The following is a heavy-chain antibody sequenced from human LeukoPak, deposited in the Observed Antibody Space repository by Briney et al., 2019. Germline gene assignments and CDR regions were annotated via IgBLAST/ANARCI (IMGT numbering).Heavy chain of an antibody. Sequence: PSETLSLTCTVSGGSISSYYWSWIRQPPGKGLEWIGYIYYSGSTNYNPSLKSRVTISLDTSKNQFSLKLSSVTAADTAVYYCARTPAPGGSDPNFNYWGQGTLVTVSS. CDR3: ARTPAPGGSDPNFNY. CDR2: IYYSGST. D-gene: IGHD3-10*01. CDR1: GGSISSYY. V-gene: IGHV4-59*08. J-gene: IGHJ4*02.